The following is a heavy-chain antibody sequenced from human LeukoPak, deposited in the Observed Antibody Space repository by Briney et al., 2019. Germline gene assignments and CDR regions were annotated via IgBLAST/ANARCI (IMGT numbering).Heavy chain of an antibody. Sequence: GGSLGLSCAASGFTFSSYGMSWVRQAPGKGLEWVSATSGSGGSTYYADSVKGRFTISRDNSKNTLYLQMNSLRAEDTAVYYCATPNRIAAAGKDYWGQGTLVTVSS. CDR1: GFTFSSYG. V-gene: IGHV3-23*01. J-gene: IGHJ4*02. D-gene: IGHD6-13*01. CDR2: TSGSGGST. CDR3: ATPNRIAAAGKDY.